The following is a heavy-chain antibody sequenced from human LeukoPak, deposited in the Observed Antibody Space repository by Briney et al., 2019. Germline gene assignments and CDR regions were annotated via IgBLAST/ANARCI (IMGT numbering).Heavy chain of an antibody. CDR3: ATDPRGHDYYFDY. Sequence: GGSLRLSCAASGFTFSSYSMNWVRQAPGKGLEWVSSISSSSSYIYYADSVKGRFTISRDNAKNSLYLQMNSLRAEDTAVYYCATDPRGHDYYFDYWGQGTLVTVSS. CDR2: ISSSSSYI. D-gene: IGHD5-12*01. V-gene: IGHV3-21*01. CDR1: GFTFSSYS. J-gene: IGHJ4*02.